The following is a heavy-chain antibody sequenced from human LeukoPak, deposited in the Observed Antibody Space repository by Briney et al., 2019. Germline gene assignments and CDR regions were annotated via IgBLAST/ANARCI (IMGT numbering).Heavy chain of an antibody. CDR1: GFTFSDYY. CDR3: AREKLRYFDWLYGPVAFDI. J-gene: IGHJ3*02. D-gene: IGHD3-9*01. V-gene: IGHV3-11*01. CDR2: ISSSGSTI. Sequence: GGSLRLSCAASGFTFSDYYMSWIRQAPGKGLEWVSYISSSGSTIYYADSVKGRFTISRDNAKNSLYLQMNSLRAEDTAVYYCAREKLRYFDWLYGPVAFDIWGQGTMVTVSS.